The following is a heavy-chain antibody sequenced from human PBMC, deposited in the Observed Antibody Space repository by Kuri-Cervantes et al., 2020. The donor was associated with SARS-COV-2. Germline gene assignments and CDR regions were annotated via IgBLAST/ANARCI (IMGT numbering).Heavy chain of an antibody. J-gene: IGHJ4*02. CDR2: ISAYNGNT. V-gene: IGHV1-18*01. CDR3: AREVPVDIVVVPAAIDYFDY. D-gene: IGHD2-2*03. CDR1: GYTFTSYG. Sequence: ASVKVSCKASGYTFTSYGISWVRQAPGQGLEWMGWISAYNGNTNYAQKLQGRVTMTTDTSTSTAYMELRSLRSEDTAVYYCAREVPVDIVVVPAAIDYFDYWGQGTLVTVSS.